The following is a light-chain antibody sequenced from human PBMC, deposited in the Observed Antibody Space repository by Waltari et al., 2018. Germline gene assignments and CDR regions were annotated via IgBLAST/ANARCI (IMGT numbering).Light chain of an antibody. CDR2: DLS. CDR1: QGVSKF. CDR3: QQYDRWPLT. V-gene: IGKV3D-11*01. Sequence: VVLTQSPATLSLSPGERATLSCRASQGVSKFLAWFQQKPGQSPRLLVYDLSTRATGIPTRFRGSGPGTEFILTINSLEPEDFAVYYCQQYDRWPLTFGGGTKLEIK. J-gene: IGKJ4*01.